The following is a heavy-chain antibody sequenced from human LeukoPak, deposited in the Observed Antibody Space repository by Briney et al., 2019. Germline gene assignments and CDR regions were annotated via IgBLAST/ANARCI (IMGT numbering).Heavy chain of an antibody. CDR3: ARGSSRIYYYDSSGYSHAFDY. Sequence: SETLSLTCTVSGGSISSSSYYWGWIRQPPGKGLEWIGSIYYSGSTYYNPSLKSRVTISVDTSKNQFSLKLSSVTPEDTAVYYCARGSSRIYYYDSSGYSHAFDYWGQGILVTVSS. V-gene: IGHV4-39*01. CDR2: IYYSGST. J-gene: IGHJ4*02. CDR1: GGSISSSSYY. D-gene: IGHD3-22*01.